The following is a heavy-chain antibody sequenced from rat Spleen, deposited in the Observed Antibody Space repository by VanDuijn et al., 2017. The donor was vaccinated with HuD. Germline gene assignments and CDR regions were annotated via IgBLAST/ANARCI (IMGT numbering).Heavy chain of an antibody. CDR3: TRVTYSSYMN. CDR1: GFTFSNDY. V-gene: IGHV4-2*01. CDR2: INKDGSTI. J-gene: IGHJ2*01. D-gene: IGHD1-2*01. Sequence: EVQLVESGGGLVQPGRSMKLSCAASGFTFSNDYMAWVRQAPGKGLEWIGEINKDGSTINYTPSLKDKFTMSRDNAKNTLYLQMSKLRSEDTAIYYCTRVTYSSYMNWGQGVMVTVSS.